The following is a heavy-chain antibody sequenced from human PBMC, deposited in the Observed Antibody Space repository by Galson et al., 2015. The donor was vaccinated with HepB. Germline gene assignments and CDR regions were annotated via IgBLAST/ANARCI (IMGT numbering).Heavy chain of an antibody. J-gene: IGHJ4*02. V-gene: IGHV1-2*05. CDR2: INPNTGGT. Sequence: SVKVSCKAFGYTFTGYFIHWVRQAPGQGLEWMGRINPNTGGTNYAQKFQGRVTMTRDTSISTAYMELSRLRSDDTVVYYCAREAPGHGEFDYWGQGTLVTVSS. CDR1: GYTFTGYF. D-gene: IGHD3-10*01. CDR3: AREAPGHGEFDY.